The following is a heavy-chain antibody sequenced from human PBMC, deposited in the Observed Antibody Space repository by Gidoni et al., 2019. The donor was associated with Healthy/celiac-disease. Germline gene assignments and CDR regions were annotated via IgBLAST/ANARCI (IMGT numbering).Heavy chain of an antibody. J-gene: IGHJ4*02. Sequence: QVQLQESGPGLVKPSETLSLTCPVSCGSISSYYWSWIRQPPGKGLEWTGYIYYSGSTNYNPSLKSRVTISVDTSKNQFSLNLSSVTAADTAFYYCARILLRGYYFDYWGQGTLVTVSS. CDR1: CGSISSYY. CDR2: IYYSGST. V-gene: IGHV4-59*01. CDR3: ARILLRGYYFDY.